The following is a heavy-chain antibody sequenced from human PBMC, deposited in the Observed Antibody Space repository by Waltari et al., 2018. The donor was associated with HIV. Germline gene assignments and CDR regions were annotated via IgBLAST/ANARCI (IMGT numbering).Heavy chain of an antibody. CDR2: VIPMSGTA. J-gene: IGHJ4*02. D-gene: IGHD3-10*01. CDR3: ASARETMGVDFDF. Sequence: QVQPVQSGAAVRAPGASVKVPCTASGGSSTRYSINWVRQAPGQGLEWRGRVIPMSGTAMKAQKFQARVTISADKSTTTAYMELSSLRTEDTAVYYCASARETMGVDFDFWGQGTLVTVSS. CDR1: GGSSTRYS. V-gene: IGHV1-69*08.